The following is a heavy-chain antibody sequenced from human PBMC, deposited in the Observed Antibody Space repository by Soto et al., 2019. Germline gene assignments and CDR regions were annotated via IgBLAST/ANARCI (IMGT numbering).Heavy chain of an antibody. Sequence: PSETLSLTCAVYSGSFSGYHWSWIRQPPGKGLEWIGEINHSGSTIYNPSLKSGVNISVDTSKNQSSLKLSSVAAADTAVYYCGRGIVGATGFDYWGQGTLVTVSS. D-gene: IGHD1-26*01. V-gene: IGHV4-34*01. CDR1: SGSFSGYH. CDR3: GRGIVGATGFDY. CDR2: INHSGST. J-gene: IGHJ4*02.